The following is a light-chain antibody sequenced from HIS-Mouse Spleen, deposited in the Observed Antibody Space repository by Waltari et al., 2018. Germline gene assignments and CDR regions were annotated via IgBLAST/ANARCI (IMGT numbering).Light chain of an antibody. CDR2: EGS. CDR3: CSYAGSSTWV. Sequence: QSALPQPASVSGSPGQSIPISCTGTSSALGSYTLSSWYQQHPGKAPKLMIYEGSKRPSGVSNRFSGSKSGNTASLTISGLQAEDEADYYCCSYAGSSTWVFGGGTKLTVL. J-gene: IGLJ3*02. CDR1: SSALGSYTL. V-gene: IGLV2-23*01.